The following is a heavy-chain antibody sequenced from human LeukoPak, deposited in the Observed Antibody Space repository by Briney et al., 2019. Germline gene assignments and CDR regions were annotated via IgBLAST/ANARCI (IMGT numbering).Heavy chain of an antibody. CDR3: AREGHSGNYPRA. Sequence: PGGSLRLSCAASGFTFTTYSMTWARQAPGKGLEWVANIKQDGSEKNYVDSVKGRFTISRDNAKDSLYLQMNSLRAEDTAVYYCAREGHSGNYPRAWGQGTLVTVSS. J-gene: IGHJ5*02. D-gene: IGHD1-26*01. V-gene: IGHV3-7*01. CDR1: GFTFTTYS. CDR2: IKQDGSEK.